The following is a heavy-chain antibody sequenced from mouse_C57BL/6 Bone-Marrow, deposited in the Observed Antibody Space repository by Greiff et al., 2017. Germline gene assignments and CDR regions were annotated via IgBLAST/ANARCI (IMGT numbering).Heavy chain of an antibody. CDR3: AKRCYYYGSKDY. CDR1: GYTFTSYW. V-gene: IGHV1-55*01. D-gene: IGHD1-1*01. J-gene: IGHJ2*01. Sequence: QVHVKQPGAELVKPGASVKMSCKASGYTFTSYWITWVKQRPGQGLEWIGDIYPGSGSTNYNEKFKSKATLTVDTSSSTAYMQRSSLTSEDSAVFYCAKRCYYYGSKDYWGQGTTLTVSS. CDR2: IYPGSGST.